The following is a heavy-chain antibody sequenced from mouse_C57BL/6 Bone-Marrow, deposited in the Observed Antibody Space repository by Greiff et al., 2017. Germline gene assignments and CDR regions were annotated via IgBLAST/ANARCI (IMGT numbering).Heavy chain of an antibody. CDR3: ARDGRRGRYFDY. J-gene: IGHJ2*01. CDR1: GYTFTSYG. D-gene: IGHD1-1*01. V-gene: IGHV1-81*01. Sequence: QVQLQQSGAELARPGASVKLSCKASGYTFTSYGISWVKQRTGQGLEWIGEIYPRSGNTYYNEKFKGKATLTADKSSSTAYMELRSLKSEDSAVYFCARDGRRGRYFDYWGQGTPLTVSS. CDR2: IYPRSGNT.